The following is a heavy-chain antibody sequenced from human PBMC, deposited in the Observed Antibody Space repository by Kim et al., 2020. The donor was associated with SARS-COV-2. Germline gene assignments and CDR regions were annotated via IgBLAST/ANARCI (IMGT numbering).Heavy chain of an antibody. Sequence: GESLKISCKGSGYSFTSYWIGWVRQMPGKGLEWMGIIYPGDSDTRYSPSFQGQVTISADKSISTAYLQWSSLKASDTAMYYCARVHPGFGELSIGPNYYDYGMDVWGQGTTVTVSS. CDR3: ARVHPGFGELSIGPNYYDYGMDV. D-gene: IGHD3-10*01. V-gene: IGHV5-51*01. CDR2: IYPGDSDT. CDR1: GYSFTSYW. J-gene: IGHJ6*02.